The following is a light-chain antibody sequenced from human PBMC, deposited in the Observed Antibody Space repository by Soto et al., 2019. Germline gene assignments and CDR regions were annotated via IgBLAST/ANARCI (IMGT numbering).Light chain of an antibody. Sequence: QSALTQPPSASGSPGQSVTISCTGTSSDVGGYNYVSWYQQHPGKAPKLMIYEVSKRPSGVPDRFSGSKSGNTASPTVSGLQAEDEADYYCSSYAGSNHYVFGTGTKVTVL. CDR3: SSYAGSNHYV. V-gene: IGLV2-8*01. CDR2: EVS. J-gene: IGLJ1*01. CDR1: SSDVGGYNY.